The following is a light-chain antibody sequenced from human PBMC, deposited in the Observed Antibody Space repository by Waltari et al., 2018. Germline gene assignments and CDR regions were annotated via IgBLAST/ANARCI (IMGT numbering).Light chain of an antibody. CDR3: QQYDAYVWT. CDR2: QAS. CDR1: QNINNW. V-gene: IGKV1-5*03. Sequence: DIQVTQSPSTLSASVGDRVTITFRASQNINNWLAWYQQKPGKAPNLLIYQASTLEDGVPSRFSGSGSGTEFILTISSLQPEDFATYYCQQYDAYVWTFGQGTKVEIK. J-gene: IGKJ1*01.